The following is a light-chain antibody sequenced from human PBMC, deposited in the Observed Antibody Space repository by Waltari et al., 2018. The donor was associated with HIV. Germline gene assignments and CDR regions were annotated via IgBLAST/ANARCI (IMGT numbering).Light chain of an antibody. CDR2: NNT. V-gene: IGLV1-44*01. CDR1: NSTLRTAA. Sequence: QSVLTQAPSASGTPGQTVTISCSGSNSTLRTAAVDWYPHLPGTAPKLLIHNNTQRPSGVPDRFSGSKSATSASLAISGLQSDDEATYYCASWDGSLSGQVVFGGGTKLTV. J-gene: IGLJ2*01. CDR3: ASWDGSLSGQVV.